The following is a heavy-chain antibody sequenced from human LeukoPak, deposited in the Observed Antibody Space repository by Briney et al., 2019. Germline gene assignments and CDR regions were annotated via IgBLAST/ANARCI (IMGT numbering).Heavy chain of an antibody. CDR2: ISGSGGST. J-gene: IGHJ6*03. Sequence: GGSLRLSCAASGFTFSSYSMSWVRQAPGKGLEWGSAISGSGGSTYYADSVKGRFTISRDNSKNTLYLQMNSLRAEDTAVYYCAKGGSTVVTPKGHYYYYYMDVWGKGTTVTVSS. CDR1: GFTFSSYS. CDR3: AKGGSTVVTPKGHYYYYYMDV. D-gene: IGHD4-23*01. V-gene: IGHV3-23*01.